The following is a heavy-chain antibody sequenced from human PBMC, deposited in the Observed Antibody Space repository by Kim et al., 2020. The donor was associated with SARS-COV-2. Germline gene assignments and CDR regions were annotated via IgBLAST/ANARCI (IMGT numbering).Heavy chain of an antibody. J-gene: IGHJ4*02. CDR3: AKSSPGEFGELFSFDY. D-gene: IGHD3-10*01. Sequence: GGSLRLSCAASGFTFSSYAMSWVRQAPGKGLEWVSAISGSGGSTYYADSVKGRFTISRDNSKNTLYLQMNSLRAEDTAVYYCAKSSPGEFGELFSFDYWGQGTLVTVSS. CDR2: ISGSGGST. V-gene: IGHV3-23*01. CDR1: GFTFSSYA.